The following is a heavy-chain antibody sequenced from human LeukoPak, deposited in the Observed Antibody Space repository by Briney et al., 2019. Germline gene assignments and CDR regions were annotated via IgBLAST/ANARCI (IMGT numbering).Heavy chain of an antibody. CDR1: GYTFTSYG. J-gene: IGHJ4*02. D-gene: IGHD3-3*01. Sequence: ASVKVSCKASGYTFTSYGISWVRQAPGQGLEWMGWISAYNGNTKYAQKLQGRVTMTTDTSTSTAYMELRSLRSDDTAVYYCARLPYPYDSVPRTDYWGQGTLVTVSS. CDR3: ARLPYPYDSVPRTDY. CDR2: ISAYNGNT. V-gene: IGHV1-18*01.